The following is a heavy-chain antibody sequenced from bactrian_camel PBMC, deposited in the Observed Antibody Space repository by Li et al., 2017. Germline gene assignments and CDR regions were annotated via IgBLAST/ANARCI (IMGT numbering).Heavy chain of an antibody. CDR2: ISTTGST. CDR1: GFTSNSCG. V-gene: IGHV3S55*01. J-gene: IGHJ4*01. Sequence: HVQLVESGGGSVQAGGSLRLSCTAPGFTSNSCGMNWYRQAAGKERTLVSSISTTGSTGYADSVKGRFTISKDNARNWLDLQMDSLEPGDTARYYCAADRRRHGPPSLRPGDYSVWGQGTQVTVS. D-gene: IGHD2*01. CDR3: AADRRRHGPPSLRPGDYSV.